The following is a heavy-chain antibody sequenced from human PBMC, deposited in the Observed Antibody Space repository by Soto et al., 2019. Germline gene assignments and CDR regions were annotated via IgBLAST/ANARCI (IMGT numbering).Heavy chain of an antibody. CDR3: ARDQGYYGSGSYYKPPGYYYYGMDV. V-gene: IGHV4-59*01. D-gene: IGHD3-10*01. Sequence: PSETLSLTCTVSGGSISSYYWSWIRQPPGTGLEWIGYIYYSGGTNYNPSLKSRVTISVDTSKNQFSLKLSSVTAADTAVYYCARDQGYYGSGSYYKPPGYYYYGMDVWGQGTTVTVSS. CDR1: GGSISSYY. CDR2: IYYSGGT. J-gene: IGHJ6*02.